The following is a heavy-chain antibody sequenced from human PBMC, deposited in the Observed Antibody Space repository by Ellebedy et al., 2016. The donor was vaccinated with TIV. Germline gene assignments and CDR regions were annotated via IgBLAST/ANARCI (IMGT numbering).Heavy chain of an antibody. CDR1: GGTFSSYA. D-gene: IGHD3-22*01. V-gene: IGHV1-69*13. Sequence: SVKVSXKASGGTFSSYAISWVRQAPGQGLEWMGGIIPIFGTANYAQKFQGRVTITADESTSTAYMELRSLRSDDTAVYYCAGEPLNYYDSSGLIFDYWGQGTLVTVSS. J-gene: IGHJ4*02. CDR3: AGEPLNYYDSSGLIFDY. CDR2: IIPIFGTA.